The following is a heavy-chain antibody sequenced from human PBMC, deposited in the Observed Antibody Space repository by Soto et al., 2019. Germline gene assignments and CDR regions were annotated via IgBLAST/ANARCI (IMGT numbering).Heavy chain of an antibody. CDR3: ASVLDVAYSYGPYYYYYYMDV. V-gene: IGHV3-72*01. D-gene: IGHD5-18*01. CDR2: TRNKANSYTT. CDR1: GFTFSDHY. J-gene: IGHJ6*03. Sequence: GGSLRLSCAASGFTFSDHYMDWVRQAPGKGLEWVGRTRNKANSYTTEYAASVKGRFTISRDDSKNSLYLQMNSLKTEDTAVYYCASVLDVAYSYGPYYYYYYMDVWGKGTTVTVSS.